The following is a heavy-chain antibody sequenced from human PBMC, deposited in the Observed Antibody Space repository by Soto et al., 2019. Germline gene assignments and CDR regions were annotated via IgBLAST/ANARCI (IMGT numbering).Heavy chain of an antibody. CDR1: GFPFSSYG. CDR2: IWYDGSNK. CDR3: ARAVDGDSYAPSGMDV. D-gene: IGHD5-18*01. J-gene: IGHJ6*02. Sequence: QVQLVESGGGVVQPGRSLRLSCAASGFPFSSYGMHGVRQAPGKGLEWVAVIWYDGSNKYYADSVKGRFTISRDNSKNTLYLQMNSLRDEDTAVYYCARAVDGDSYAPSGMDVWGQGTTVTVSS. V-gene: IGHV3-33*01.